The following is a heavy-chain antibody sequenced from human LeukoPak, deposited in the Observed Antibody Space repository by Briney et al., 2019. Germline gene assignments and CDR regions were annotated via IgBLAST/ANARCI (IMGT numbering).Heavy chain of an antibody. V-gene: IGHV4-34*01. D-gene: IGHD2/OR15-2a*01. CDR1: GVSFSGYY. Sequence: PSETLSLTCAVYGVSFSGYYWGWSRQAPGKGLEWVGEINHSGSTNYNPSLTSRVTISVATSKNQFSLKLSTVTAADKAVYYCARAGFFGGGIFWGQGTLVTVSS. J-gene: IGHJ4*02. CDR2: INHSGST. CDR3: ARAGFFGGGIF.